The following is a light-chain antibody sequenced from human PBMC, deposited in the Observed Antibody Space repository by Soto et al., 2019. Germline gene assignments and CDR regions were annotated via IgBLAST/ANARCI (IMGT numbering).Light chain of an antibody. J-gene: IGKJ1*01. CDR1: QTVRNNY. CDR3: QHEWT. CDR2: GAS. V-gene: IGKV3-20*01. Sequence: EVVLTQSPGTLSLSPGERATLSCRASQTVRNNYLAWYQQKPGQAPRLLIDGASSRASGIPDRFSGSGSGTDFTLTISRLEPEDFAVYYCQHEWTFGQGTKVEI.